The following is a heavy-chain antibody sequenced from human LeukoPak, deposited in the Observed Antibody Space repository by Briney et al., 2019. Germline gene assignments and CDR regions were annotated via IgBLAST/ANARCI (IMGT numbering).Heavy chain of an antibody. J-gene: IGHJ4*02. V-gene: IGHV4-34*01. CDR3: AREGGSYEY. Sequence: SETLSLTCSVSGDSITGYSWSWIRQPPGKGLEWIGEINHSGSTNYNPSLKSRVTISVDTSKNQFSLKLSSVTAADTAVYYCAREGGSYEYWGQGTLVTVSS. D-gene: IGHD1-26*01. CDR2: INHSGST. CDR1: GDSITGYS.